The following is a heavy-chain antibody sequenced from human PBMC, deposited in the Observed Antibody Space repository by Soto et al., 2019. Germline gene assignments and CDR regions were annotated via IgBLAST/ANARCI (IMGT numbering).Heavy chain of an antibody. V-gene: IGHV4-39*07. CDR3: ARDKITGLLDY. J-gene: IGHJ4*02. D-gene: IGHD2-8*02. Sequence: SETLSLTCTVSGVSISSGAYHWTWVRQFPGKGLEWIGNIYYNGATDYNTPLKSRITISVDTSKNQFSLKLTSVTAADTAVYYCARDKITGLLDYWGQGTLVT. CDR1: GVSISSGAYH. CDR2: IYYNGAT.